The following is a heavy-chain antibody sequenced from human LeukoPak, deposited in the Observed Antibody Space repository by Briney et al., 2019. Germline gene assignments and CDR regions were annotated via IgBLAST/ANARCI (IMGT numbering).Heavy chain of an antibody. CDR3: ARVVVVPVPHGYYYYGMDV. CDR2: IHYSGST. D-gene: IGHD2-2*01. CDR1: GGSISSYY. J-gene: IGHJ6*02. V-gene: IGHV4-59*01. Sequence: PSETLSLTCTVSGGSISSYYWSWIRQPPGKGLEWIGYIHYSGSTNYNPSLKSRVTISVDTSKNQFSLKLSSVTAADTAVYYCARVVVVPVPHGYYYYGMDVWGQGTTVTVSS.